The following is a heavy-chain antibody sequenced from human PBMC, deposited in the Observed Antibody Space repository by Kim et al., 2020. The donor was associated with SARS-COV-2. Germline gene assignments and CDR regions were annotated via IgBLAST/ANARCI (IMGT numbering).Heavy chain of an antibody. Sequence: GGSLRLSCEASGFMFSNYWMSWVRQAPGKGLEWVAKIKQDESEKYYVDSVKGRFNISRDNAKNSVYLQMNSLRADDTAVYYCARERGMSTSGSYYKGIEVWGQGTMVTVSS. CDR3: ARERGMSTSGSYYKGIEV. D-gene: IGHD3-10*01. J-gene: IGHJ6*02. CDR1: GFMFSNYW. CDR2: IKQDESEK. V-gene: IGHV3-7*01.